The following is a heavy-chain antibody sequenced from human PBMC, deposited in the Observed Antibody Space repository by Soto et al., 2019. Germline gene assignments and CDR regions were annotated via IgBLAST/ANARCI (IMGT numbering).Heavy chain of an antibody. V-gene: IGHV3-21*01. CDR3: ARVGGQLVPGFDY. CDR1: GFTFSSYS. D-gene: IGHD6-6*01. J-gene: IGHJ4*02. CDR2: ISSSSSYI. Sequence: EVQLVESGGGLVKPGGSLRLSCAASGFTFSSYSMNWVRQAPGKGLEWVSSISSSSSYIYYADSVKGRFTISRDNAKSSRYLQMNSLRAEDTAVYYCARVGGQLVPGFDYWGQGTLVTVSS.